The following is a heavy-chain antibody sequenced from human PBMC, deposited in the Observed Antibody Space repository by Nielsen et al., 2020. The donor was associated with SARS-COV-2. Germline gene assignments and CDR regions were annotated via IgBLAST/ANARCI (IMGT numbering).Heavy chain of an antibody. D-gene: IGHD5-18*01. Sequence: SLTISCASSVFPFDHYGMSWVRQAPGKGLEFLSCINCNGCSTCYADSVKGRFTISRDNAKNSLYLQMNSLRAEDTALYHCARVYSYGYPSPWFDPWGQGTLVTVSS. CDR3: ARVYSYGYPSPWFDP. CDR2: INCNGCST. J-gene: IGHJ5*02. CDR1: VFPFDHYG. V-gene: IGHV3-20*01.